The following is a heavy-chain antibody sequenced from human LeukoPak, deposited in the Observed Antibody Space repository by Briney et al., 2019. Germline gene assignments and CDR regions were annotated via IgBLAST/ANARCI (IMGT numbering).Heavy chain of an antibody. CDR3: AELGITMIGGV. Sequence: GGSLRLSCAASGFTFSTYAMSWVRQAPGKGLEWVSDISGGGGRTYYADSVKGRFTIPRDNSKNTLYLQMNSLRAEDTAVYYCAELGITMIGGVWGKGTTVTISS. CDR2: ISGGGGRT. V-gene: IGHV3-23*01. J-gene: IGHJ6*04. D-gene: IGHD3-10*02. CDR1: GFTFSTYA.